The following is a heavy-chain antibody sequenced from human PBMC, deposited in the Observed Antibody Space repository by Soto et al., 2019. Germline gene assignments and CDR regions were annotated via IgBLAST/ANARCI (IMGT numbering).Heavy chain of an antibody. CDR2: IIPILGIA. CDR3: ARDSYYYGSGSYNNWFDP. Sequence: ASVKVSCTASGGTFSSYTISWVRQAPGQGLEWMGRIIPILGIANYAQKFQGRVTITADKSTSTAYMELSSLRSEDTAVYYCARDSYYYGSGSYNNWFDPWGQGTLVTVSS. J-gene: IGHJ5*02. CDR1: GGTFSSYT. D-gene: IGHD3-10*01. V-gene: IGHV1-69*04.